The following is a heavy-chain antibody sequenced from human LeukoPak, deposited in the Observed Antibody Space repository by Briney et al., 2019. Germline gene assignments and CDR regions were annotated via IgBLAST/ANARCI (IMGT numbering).Heavy chain of an antibody. CDR1: GGSFSGYY. CDR2: INHSGST. D-gene: IGHD6-13*01. CDR3: ARGPYSSSYYYYYYYYMDV. Sequence: SETLSLTCAVYGGSFSGYYWSWIRQPPGKGLEWIGEINHSGSTNYNPSLKSRVTISVDTSKNQFSLKLSSVTAADTAVYCCARGPYSSSYYYYYYYYMDVWGKGTTVTVSS. V-gene: IGHV4-34*01. J-gene: IGHJ6*03.